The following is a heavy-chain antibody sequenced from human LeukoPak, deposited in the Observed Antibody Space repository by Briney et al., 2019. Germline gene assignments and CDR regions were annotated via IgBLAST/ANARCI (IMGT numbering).Heavy chain of an antibody. Sequence: PGGSLRLSCAASGFIFNSHAMSWVRQAPGKGLEWASGISGSGGSTYHADSVKGRFTISRDNSKNTLYLQMNSLRADDTAVYYCAKGHGGWPFDGLGMDVWGQGTTVTVSS. CDR3: AKGHGGWPFDGLGMDV. D-gene: IGHD6-19*01. V-gene: IGHV3-23*01. CDR1: GFIFNSHA. J-gene: IGHJ6*02. CDR2: ISGSGGST.